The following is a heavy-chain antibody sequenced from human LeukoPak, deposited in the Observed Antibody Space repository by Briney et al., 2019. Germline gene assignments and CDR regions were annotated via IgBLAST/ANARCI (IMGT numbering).Heavy chain of an antibody. D-gene: IGHD2-15*01. CDR2: ISSSSSYI. CDR1: GFTFSSYS. CDR3: ARGGCSGGSCYPS. V-gene: IGHV3-21*01. J-gene: IGHJ5*02. Sequence: PGGSLRLSCAASGFTFSSYSMNWVRQAPGKGLEWVSSISSSSSYIYYADSVKGRFTISRDNAKNSLYLQMYSLRAEDTAVYYCARGGCSGGSCYPSWGQGTLVTVSS.